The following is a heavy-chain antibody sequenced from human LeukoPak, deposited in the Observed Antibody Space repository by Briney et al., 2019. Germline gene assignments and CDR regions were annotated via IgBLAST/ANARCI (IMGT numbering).Heavy chain of an antibody. CDR2: ISHDGRNQ. V-gene: IGHV3-30*18. J-gene: IGHJ4*02. D-gene: IGHD3-10*01. CDR3: AKDLGGGSGSYYLDF. Sequence: GGPLRLSCAASGFALSTSGMHWVRQAPAKGLEWVALISHDGRNQSSADSVKGRVTISRDNSKNTLYLQMNSLTVEDTAVYYCAKDLGGGSGSYYLDFWGQGTLVTVSS. CDR1: GFALSTSG.